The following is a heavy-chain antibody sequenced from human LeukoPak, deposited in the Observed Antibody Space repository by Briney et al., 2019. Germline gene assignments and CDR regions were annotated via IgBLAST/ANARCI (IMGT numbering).Heavy chain of an antibody. V-gene: IGHV4-34*01. CDR2: INHSGST. CDR1: GGSFSGYY. D-gene: IGHD4-23*01. Sequence: PSETLSLTCAVYGGSFSGYYWSWIRQPPGKGLEWIGEINHSGSTTYNPSLKTRVTISVDTSKNQFSLKVTSVTAADTAVYYCASRYGGNSNWFDPWGQGTLVTVSS. J-gene: IGHJ5*02. CDR3: ASRYGGNSNWFDP.